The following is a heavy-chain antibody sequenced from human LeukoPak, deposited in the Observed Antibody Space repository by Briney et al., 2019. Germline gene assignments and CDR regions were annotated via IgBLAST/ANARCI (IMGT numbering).Heavy chain of an antibody. V-gene: IGHV1-69*05. CDR1: GGTFSSYA. D-gene: IGHD2-2*02. CDR2: IIPIFGTA. Sequence: ASVKVSCKASGGTFSSYAISWVRQAPGQGLEWMGGIIPIFGTANYAQKFQGRVTITTDESTSTAYMELSSLRSEDTAVYYCARVIPAAIPSSWFDPWGQGTLVTVSS. CDR3: ARVIPAAIPSSWFDP. J-gene: IGHJ5*02.